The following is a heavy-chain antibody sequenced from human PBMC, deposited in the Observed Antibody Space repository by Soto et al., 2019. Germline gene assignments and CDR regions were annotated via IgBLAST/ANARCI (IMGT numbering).Heavy chain of an antibody. V-gene: IGHV1-18*04. CDR2: ISAYNGNT. CDR1: GYTFTSYG. D-gene: IGHD3-22*01. Sequence: ASVKVSCKASGYTFTSYGISWVRQAPGQGLEWMGWISAYNGNTNYAQKLQGRVTMTTDASTSTAYMELRSLRSDDTAVYYCARYYYDSSGYYLGYWGQGTLVTVSS. J-gene: IGHJ4*02. CDR3: ARYYYDSSGYYLGY.